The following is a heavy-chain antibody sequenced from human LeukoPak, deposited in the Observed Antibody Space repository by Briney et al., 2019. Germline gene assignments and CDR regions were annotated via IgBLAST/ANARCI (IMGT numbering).Heavy chain of an antibody. CDR3: ASSSSGFDFVD. D-gene: IGHD5-12*01. CDR2: INPNTGGT. V-gene: IGHV1-2*02. Sequence: ASVKVSCKASGYTLTAYFMHWVRQAPGQGLEWLGWINPNTGGTNYAQRFQGRVAMTRDTSLSTAYMELTRLRSDDTAVYYCASSSSGFDFVDWGQGTLVTVSS. J-gene: IGHJ4*02. CDR1: GYTLTAYF.